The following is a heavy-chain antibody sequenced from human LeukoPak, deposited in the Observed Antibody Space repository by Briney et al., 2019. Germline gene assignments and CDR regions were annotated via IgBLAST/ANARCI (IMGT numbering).Heavy chain of an antibody. Sequence: SETLSLTCAVSGGSISSTNWWSWVRQPPGKGLEWIGEIFQSGRTNYNPSLKSRVTISVDKSRNQFSLKLSSVTAADTAVYYCARRKYFDSGGYYHFDYWGQGTLVTVSS. D-gene: IGHD3-22*01. J-gene: IGHJ4*02. CDR2: IFQSGRT. CDR1: GGSISSTNW. V-gene: IGHV4-4*02. CDR3: ARRKYFDSGGYYHFDY.